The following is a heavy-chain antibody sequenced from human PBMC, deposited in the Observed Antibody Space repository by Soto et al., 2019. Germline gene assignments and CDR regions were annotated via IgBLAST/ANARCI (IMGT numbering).Heavy chain of an antibody. CDR1: GFTFSSYA. CDR2: ISYDGSNK. Sequence: QVQLVESGGGVVQPWRSLRLAFAAAGFTFSSYAIHWVRQAPGKGLEWVAVISYDGSNKYYADSVNGRFTISIDNSKNTLYLQMTSLRAEDTAVYYCARACVFEYWGQGTLVNVSS. V-gene: IGHV3-30-3*01. CDR3: ARACVFEY. J-gene: IGHJ4*02.